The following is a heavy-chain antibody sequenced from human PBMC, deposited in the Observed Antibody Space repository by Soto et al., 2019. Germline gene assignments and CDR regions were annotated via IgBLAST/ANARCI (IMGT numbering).Heavy chain of an antibody. CDR3: ARTPYSSSWYPDY. Sequence: GGSLRLSCAASGFTFSSYGMHWVRQAPGKGLEWVAVISYDGSNKYYADSVKGRFTISRDNSKNTLYLQMNSLRAEDTAVYYCARTPYSSSWYPDYWGQGTLVTVSS. D-gene: IGHD6-13*01. CDR1: GFTFSSYG. J-gene: IGHJ4*02. V-gene: IGHV3-30*03. CDR2: ISYDGSNK.